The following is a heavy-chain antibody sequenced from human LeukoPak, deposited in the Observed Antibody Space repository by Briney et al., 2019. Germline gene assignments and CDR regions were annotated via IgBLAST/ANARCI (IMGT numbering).Heavy chain of an antibody. V-gene: IGHV1-2*02. Sequence: ASVKVSCKASGYTFTGYFVHWMRQAPGQGLEWMGWINPNRDGTNYAQKFQGRVTMTRETPITTAYMELNSLRSDDTAVYYCARDHGGGRRYNFDYWGQGTLVTVSS. J-gene: IGHJ4*02. CDR3: ARDHGGGRRYNFDY. CDR2: INPNRDGT. D-gene: IGHD1-14*01. CDR1: GYTFTGYF.